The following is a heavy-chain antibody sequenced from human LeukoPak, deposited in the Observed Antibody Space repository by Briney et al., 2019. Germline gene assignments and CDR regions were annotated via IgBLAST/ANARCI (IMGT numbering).Heavy chain of an antibody. D-gene: IGHD2-21*02. J-gene: IGHJ4*02. Sequence: GGSLRLSCVASGFTLRSYVMNWVRQTPGKGLEWVSSISGSGDSTFYADSVKGRFSISRDNSKNTLYLQVNGLRTEDTAVYYCAKDRLLNCRGDCYIFDYWGQGTLVTVSS. V-gene: IGHV3-23*01. CDR1: GFTLRSYV. CDR2: ISGSGDST. CDR3: AKDRLLNCRGDCYIFDY.